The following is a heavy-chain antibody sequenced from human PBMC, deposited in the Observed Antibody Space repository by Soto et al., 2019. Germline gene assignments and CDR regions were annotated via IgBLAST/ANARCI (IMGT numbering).Heavy chain of an antibody. J-gene: IGHJ6*02. CDR2: ISAYNGNT. Sequence: ASVKVSCKASGYTFTSYGISWVRQAPGQGLEWMGWISAYNGNTNYAQKLQGRVTMTTDTSTSTAYMELRSLRSDDTAMYYCATDLLFVVGATTGGMDVWGQGTTVTVSS. CDR3: ATDLLFVVGATTGGMDV. CDR1: GYTFTSYG. V-gene: IGHV1-18*01. D-gene: IGHD1-26*01.